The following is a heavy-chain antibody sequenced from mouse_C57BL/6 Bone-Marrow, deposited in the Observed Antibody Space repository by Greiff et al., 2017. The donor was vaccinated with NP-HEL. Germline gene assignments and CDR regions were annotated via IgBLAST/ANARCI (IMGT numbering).Heavy chain of an antibody. V-gene: IGHV14-2*01. J-gene: IGHJ4*01. D-gene: IGHD1-1*01. Sequence: EVQLQQSGAELVKPGASVKLSCTASGFNIKDYYMHWVKQRTEQGLEWIGRIDPEDGETKYAPKFQGKATITAATSSNTADLQLSSLTSEDTAVYYCARSEFPYYYGSSYGAMDYWGQGTSVTVSS. CDR1: GFNIKDYY. CDR2: IDPEDGET. CDR3: ARSEFPYYYGSSYGAMDY.